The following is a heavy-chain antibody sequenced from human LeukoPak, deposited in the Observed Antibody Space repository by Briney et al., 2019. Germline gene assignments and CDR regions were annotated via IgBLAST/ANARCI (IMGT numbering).Heavy chain of an antibody. D-gene: IGHD4-17*01. J-gene: IGHJ3*02. V-gene: IGHV3-21*01. CDR3: ARVGATYGDYDQAFDI. Sequence: GGSLRLSCAASGFTFSSYSMNWVRQAPGKGLEWVSSISSSSSYIYYADSVKGRFTISRDNAKNSLYLQMNSLRAEDTAVYYCARVGATYGDYDQAFDIWGQGTMVTVSS. CDR1: GFTFSSYS. CDR2: ISSSSSYI.